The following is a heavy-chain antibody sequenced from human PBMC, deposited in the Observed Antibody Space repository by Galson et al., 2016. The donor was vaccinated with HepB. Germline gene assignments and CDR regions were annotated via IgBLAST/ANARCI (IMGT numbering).Heavy chain of an antibody. CDR2: INWNGDSV. Sequence: SLRLSCAASGFPFDNFAMHWVRHRPGQGLEWVSSINWNGDSVAYADSVKGRFTISRDNAEKSVYLRLDSLRLEDTALFYCVKDSTRHLGAGDLDYWALGPLVIVSS. CDR1: GFPFDNFA. V-gene: IGHV3-9*01. CDR3: VKDSTRHLGAGDLDY. D-gene: IGHD3-3*01. J-gene: IGHJ4*02.